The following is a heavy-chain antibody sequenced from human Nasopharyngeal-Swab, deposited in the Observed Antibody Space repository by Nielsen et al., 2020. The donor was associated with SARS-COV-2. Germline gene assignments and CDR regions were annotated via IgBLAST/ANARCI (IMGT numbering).Heavy chain of an antibody. CDR2: IWYDGSNK. CDR1: GFTFSSYG. J-gene: IGHJ4*02. V-gene: IGHV3-33*01. Sequence: GESLKISCAASGFTFSSYGMHWVRQAPGKGLEWVAVIWYDGSNKYYADSVKGRFTISRDNSKNTLYLQMNSLRAEDTAVYYCAREGQVGATTGLDYWGQGTLATVSS. CDR3: AREGQVGATTGLDY. D-gene: IGHD1-26*01.